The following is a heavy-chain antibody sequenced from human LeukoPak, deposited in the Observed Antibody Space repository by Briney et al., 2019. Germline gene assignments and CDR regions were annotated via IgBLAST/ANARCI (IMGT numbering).Heavy chain of an antibody. D-gene: IGHD2-2*02. CDR2: IYASGNT. CDR1: GGSISSYY. Sequence: KPSETLSLTCTVSGGSISSYYWSWVRQPAGKGLEWIGRIYASGNTNYNPSLKGRVTMTVDTSKNQFSLNLSSVTAADTAVYYCARSYDIVVVPAAIPAPFFDYWGQGTLATVSS. CDR3: ARSYDIVVVPAAIPAPFFDY. J-gene: IGHJ4*02. V-gene: IGHV4-4*07.